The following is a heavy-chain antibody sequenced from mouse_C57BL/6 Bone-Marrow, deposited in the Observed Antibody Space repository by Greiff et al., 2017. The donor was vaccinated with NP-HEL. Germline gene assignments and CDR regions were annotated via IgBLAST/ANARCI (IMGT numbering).Heavy chain of an antibody. V-gene: IGHV2-5*01. CDR1: GFSLTSYG. Sequence: QVQLQESGPGLVQPSQSLSITCTVSGFSLTSYGVHWVRQSPGKGLEWLGVIWRGGSTDYNAAFMSRLSITKDNSESKVFFKMNSLQADDTAIYYYAKGGVLLRYYFDYWGQGTTLTVAS. D-gene: IGHD1-1*01. CDR2: IWRGGST. J-gene: IGHJ2*01. CDR3: AKGGVLLRYYFDY.